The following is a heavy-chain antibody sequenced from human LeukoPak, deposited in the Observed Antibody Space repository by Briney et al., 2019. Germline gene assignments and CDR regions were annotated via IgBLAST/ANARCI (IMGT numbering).Heavy chain of an antibody. Sequence: SETLSLTCAVYGGSFSGYYWSWIRQPPGKGLEWIGEINHSGSTNYNPSLKSRVTISVDTSKNQFSLKLSSVTAADTAVYYCAREELLWFGELFESYYYYMDVWGKGTTVTISS. CDR3: AREELLWFGELFESYYYYMDV. J-gene: IGHJ6*03. V-gene: IGHV4-34*01. CDR2: INHSGST. CDR1: GGSFSGYY. D-gene: IGHD3-10*01.